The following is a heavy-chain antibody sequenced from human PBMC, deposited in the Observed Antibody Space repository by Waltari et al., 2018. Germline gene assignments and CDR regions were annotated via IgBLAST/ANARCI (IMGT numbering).Heavy chain of an antibody. CDR1: GGSISRYY. V-gene: IGHV4-59*01. J-gene: IGHJ6*04. Sequence: GGSISRYYWSWIRHPPGKGLEWIGYIYYSGSTHYNPSLKSRVTISVDTSKNQFSLELSSVTAADTAVYYCAREMMGLSSYGMDVWGEGTTVTVSS. CDR2: IYYSGST. CDR3: AREMMGLSSYGMDV. D-gene: IGHD3-16*02.